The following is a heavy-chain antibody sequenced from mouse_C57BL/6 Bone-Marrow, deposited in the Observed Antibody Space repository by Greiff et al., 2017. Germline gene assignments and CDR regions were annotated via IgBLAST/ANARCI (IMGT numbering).Heavy chain of an antibody. CDR3: ARQSPPAQYYAMDY. Sequence: EVKLQESGGDLVKPGGSLKLSCAASGFTFSSYGMSWVRQTPDKRLEWVATISSGGSYTYYPDSVKGRFTFSRDNAENTLYLQMSSLKSVDTAMYYCARQSPPAQYYAMDYWGQGTSVTVSS. CDR2: ISSGGSYT. CDR1: GFTFSSYG. J-gene: IGHJ4*01. V-gene: IGHV5-6*01.